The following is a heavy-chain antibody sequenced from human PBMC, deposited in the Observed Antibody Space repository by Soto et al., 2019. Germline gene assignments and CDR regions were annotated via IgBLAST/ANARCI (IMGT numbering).Heavy chain of an antibody. J-gene: IGHJ3*02. CDR2: VSAYNGNT. CDR3: ARDRSSSDI. V-gene: IGHV1-18*01. Sequence: QVQLVQSGGEVKKPGASVKVSCKASGYTFTSYGISWVRQAPGQGLEWMGWVSAYNGNTDYAQKFHDRVTMTTDTSTSTAYMVLRSLTSDDTAVYFCARDRSSSDIWGQGTMVTVSS. CDR1: GYTFTSYG.